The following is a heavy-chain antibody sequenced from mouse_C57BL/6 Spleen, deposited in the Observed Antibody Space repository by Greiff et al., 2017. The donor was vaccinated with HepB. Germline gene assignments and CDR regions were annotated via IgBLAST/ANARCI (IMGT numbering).Heavy chain of an antibody. CDR2: IYPGSGST. CDR1: GYTFTSYW. Sequence: QVQLQQPGAELVKPGASVKLSCKASGYTFTSYWITWVKQRPGQGLEWIGNIYPGSGSTNYNEKFKSKATLTADTSSSTAYMQLSSLTSEDSAVYYCARYYSNYGAMDYWGKGTSVTVAS. CDR3: ARYYSNYGAMDY. J-gene: IGHJ4*01. D-gene: IGHD2-5*01. V-gene: IGHV1-55*01.